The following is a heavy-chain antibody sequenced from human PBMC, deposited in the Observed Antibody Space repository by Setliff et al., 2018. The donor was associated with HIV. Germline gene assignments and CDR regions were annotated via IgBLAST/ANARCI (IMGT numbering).Heavy chain of an antibody. V-gene: IGHV4-39*01. CDR3: ARQSYYVTGSFYTDVFDL. Sequence: PSETLSLTCSVSGDSLNNNNYYWGWIRQPPGQGLAWIASVFYTGSTYYRPSLKSRVTLSVELSKNHFSLELTSVTAADTAVYYCARQSYYVTGSFYTDVFDLWGQGTVGTVS. CDR2: VFYTGST. D-gene: IGHD3-10*01. J-gene: IGHJ3*01. CDR1: GDSLNNNNYY.